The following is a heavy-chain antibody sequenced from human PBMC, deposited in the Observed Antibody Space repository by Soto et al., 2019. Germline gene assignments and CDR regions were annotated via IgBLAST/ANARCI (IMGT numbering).Heavy chain of an antibody. CDR2: MTFNSGNT. Sequence: QVQLVQSGAEVRKPGASVRVSCKASGYTFSTHDINWVRQAPGQGLEWMGWMTFNSGNTGYAQKFQGRVTMPRDTSISTAYMELSSLSSEDTAVYYCAVAVVPTSIHYYYYMDVWGKGATVTVSS. V-gene: IGHV1-8*01. CDR1: GYTFSTHD. D-gene: IGHD2-2*01. J-gene: IGHJ6*03. CDR3: AVAVVPTSIHYYYYMDV.